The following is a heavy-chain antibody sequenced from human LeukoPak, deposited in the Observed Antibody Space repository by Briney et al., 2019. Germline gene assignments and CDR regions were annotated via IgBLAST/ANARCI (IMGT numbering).Heavy chain of an antibody. J-gene: IGHJ6*02. D-gene: IGHD5-18*01. Sequence: PGGSLRLSCAASGFTFDDYAMHWVRQAPGKGLEWVSLISWDGVSTYYADSVKGRFTISRDNSKNSLYLQMNSLRAEDTALYYCAKDRGYSYGQGYYYGMDVWGQGTTVTVSS. CDR3: AKDRGYSYGQGYYYGMDV. CDR2: ISWDGVST. V-gene: IGHV3-43D*03. CDR1: GFTFDDYA.